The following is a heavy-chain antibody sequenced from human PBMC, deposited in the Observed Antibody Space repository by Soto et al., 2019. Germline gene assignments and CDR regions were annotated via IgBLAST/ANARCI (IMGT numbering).Heavy chain of an antibody. Sequence: PAETLSLTCAVYGGSFSGYYWSWIHQPPGEGLEWIGEINHSGSTNYNPSLKSRATISVDTSKNQFSLKLSSVTAADTAVYYCAREFGLRFLEWSHIRPGGAYSYMDAWGKGNTLTVSS. CDR3: AREFGLRFLEWSHIRPGGAYSYMDA. CDR1: GGSFSGYY. J-gene: IGHJ6*03. CDR2: INHSGST. D-gene: IGHD3-3*01. V-gene: IGHV4-34*01.